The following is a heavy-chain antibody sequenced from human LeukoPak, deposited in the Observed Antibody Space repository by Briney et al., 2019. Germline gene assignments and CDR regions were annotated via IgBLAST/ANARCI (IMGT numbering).Heavy chain of an antibody. CDR2: IYYSRST. J-gene: IGHJ2*01. Sequence: SETLSLTCTVSGGSISSSSYYWGWIRQPPGKGLEWIGSIYYSRSTYYNPSLKSRVTISVDTSKNQFSLKLSSLTAADTAVYYCARGVTMIVVVIHDWYFDLWGRGTLVTVSS. CDR3: ARGVTMIVVVIHDWYFDL. V-gene: IGHV4-39*01. CDR1: GGSISSSSYY. D-gene: IGHD3-22*01.